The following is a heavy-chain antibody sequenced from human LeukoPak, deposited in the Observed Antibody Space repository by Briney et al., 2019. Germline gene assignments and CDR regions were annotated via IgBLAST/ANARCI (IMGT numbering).Heavy chain of an antibody. D-gene: IGHD1-26*01. CDR3: ARDIGGYFDY. V-gene: IGHV4-30-4*01. CDR2: IYYSGST. CDR1: GGSVSSGSYY. Sequence: SETLSLTCTVSGGSVSSGSYYWSWIRQPPGKGLEWIGYIYYSGSTYYNPSLKSRVTISVDTSKNQFSLKLSSVTAADTAVYYCARDIGGYFDYWGQGTLVTVSS. J-gene: IGHJ4*02.